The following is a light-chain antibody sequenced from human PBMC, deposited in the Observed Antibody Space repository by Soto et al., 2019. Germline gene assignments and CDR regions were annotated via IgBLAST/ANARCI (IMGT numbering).Light chain of an antibody. CDR3: QQTSSAPFT. J-gene: IGKJ3*01. CDR1: QDINTY. CDR2: EAA. Sequence: DIQMTQSPSSLSASVGDRVTITCQAGQDINTYLNWYQQKPGNAAELLIFEAASLQNGFPSRFSGGASRTDFALTTTSLQHEDCATYYCQQTSSAPFTLGPGPKVDIK. V-gene: IGKV1-39*01.